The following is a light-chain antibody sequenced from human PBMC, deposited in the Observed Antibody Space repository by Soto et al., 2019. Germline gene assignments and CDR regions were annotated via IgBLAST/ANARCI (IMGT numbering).Light chain of an antibody. CDR1: RSDIGSYDL. J-gene: IGLJ3*02. Sequence: QSALTQPASVSGSPGQSITISCSGTRSDIGSYDLVSWYQHYPGKAPKLIIYEGNKRPSGVSSRFSGSKSGYTASLTVSGLQAEDTADYYCCSYAGRSTWVFGGGTKVTVL. CDR3: CSYAGRSTWV. CDR2: EGN. V-gene: IGLV2-23*01.